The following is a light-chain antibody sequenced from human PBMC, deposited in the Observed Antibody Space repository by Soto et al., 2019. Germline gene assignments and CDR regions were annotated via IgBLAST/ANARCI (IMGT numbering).Light chain of an antibody. CDR3: GSYTTSNILV. CDR1: SSDIGHYNF. J-gene: IGLJ3*02. Sequence: QSALTQPASVSASPGQSITISCSGTSSDIGHYNFVCWYQHHPGKAPKLIIYEVSNRPSGVSYRFSGSKSGNTASLTISGLQAEDEADYYCGSYTTSNILVFGGGTQLTVL. CDR2: EVS. V-gene: IGLV2-14*01.